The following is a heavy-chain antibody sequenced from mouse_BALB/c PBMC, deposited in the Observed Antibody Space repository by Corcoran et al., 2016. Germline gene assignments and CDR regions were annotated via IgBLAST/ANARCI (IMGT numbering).Heavy chain of an antibody. CDR1: GYTFTNYG. J-gene: IGHJ4*01. CDR3: ARGPLDYYATDY. D-gene: IGHD4-1*01. V-gene: IGHV9-1*02. Sequence: QIQLVQSGPELKKPGETVKISCKASGYTFTNYGMNWVKQAPGKGLKLMGWINTYTGEPTYADDFKGRFAVSLETSASTDYLQINNLKNEDMATYFCARGPLDYYATDYWGQRTSVTVSS. CDR2: INTYTGEP.